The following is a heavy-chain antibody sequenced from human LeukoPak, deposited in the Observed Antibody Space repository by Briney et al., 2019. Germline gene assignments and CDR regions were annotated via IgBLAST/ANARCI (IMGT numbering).Heavy chain of an antibody. CDR3: AGYCSSTSCYPLYYFDY. Sequence: PSETLSLTCTASGGSISSGDYYWGWIRQPPGKGLEGIGYIYYSGSTYYNPSLKSRVTISVDTSKNQFSLKLSSVTAADTAVYYCAGYCSSTSCYPLYYFDYWGQGTLVTVSS. CDR1: GGSISSGDYY. J-gene: IGHJ4*02. V-gene: IGHV4-30-4*08. D-gene: IGHD2-2*01. CDR2: IYYSGST.